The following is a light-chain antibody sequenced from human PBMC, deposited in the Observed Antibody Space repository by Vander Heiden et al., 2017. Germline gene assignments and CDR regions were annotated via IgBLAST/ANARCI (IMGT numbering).Light chain of an antibody. CDR3: QRYNNWPPSSFT. CDR2: GAS. J-gene: IGKJ3*01. CDR1: QSVSSN. Sequence: EIVMTQSPATLSVSPGERATLSCRASQSVSSNLAWYQQKPGQAPRLLIYGASTRATGIPARFSGSGSGTEFTLTISSRQSEDFAVYYCQRYNNWPPSSFTFGPGTKVDIK. V-gene: IGKV3-15*01.